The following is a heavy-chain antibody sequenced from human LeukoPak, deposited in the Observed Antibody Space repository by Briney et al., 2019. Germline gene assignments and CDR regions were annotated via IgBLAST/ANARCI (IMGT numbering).Heavy chain of an antibody. Sequence: SETLSLTCTVSGGSISSGGYYWSWIRQPAGKGLEWVGRIYTNGTTNYNPSLKSRVTISVDTSKNQFSLKPTSVTAADTAVYYRARFIADRPYYYYFYLDVWGKGTTVTVSS. CDR1: GGSISSGGYY. CDR3: ARFIADRPYYYYFYLDV. V-gene: IGHV4-61*02. J-gene: IGHJ6*03. CDR2: IYTNGTT. D-gene: IGHD6-6*01.